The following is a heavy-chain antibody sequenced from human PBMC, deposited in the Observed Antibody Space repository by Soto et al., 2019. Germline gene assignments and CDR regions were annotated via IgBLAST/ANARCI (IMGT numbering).Heavy chain of an antibody. CDR1: GFTFSSYG. J-gene: IGHJ6*02. CDR2: ISYDGSNK. D-gene: IGHD5-18*01. CDR3: AKDGGLDTAMVGSYYYYYGMDV. Sequence: GGSLRLSCAASGFTFSSYGMHWVRQAPGKGLEWVAVISYDGSNKYYADSVKGRFTISRDNSKNTLYLQMNSLRAEDTAVYYCAKDGGLDTAMVGSYYYYYGMDVWGQGTTVTVSS. V-gene: IGHV3-30*18.